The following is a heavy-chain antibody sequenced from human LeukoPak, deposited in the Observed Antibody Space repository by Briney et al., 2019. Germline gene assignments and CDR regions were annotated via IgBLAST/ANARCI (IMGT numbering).Heavy chain of an antibody. D-gene: IGHD3-10*01. V-gene: IGHV4-31*03. CDR3: ARDHKGYYYGNGRGMDV. Sequence: PSQTLSLTCTVSGGSISSGGYYWSWIRQHPGKGLEWIGYIYYSGSTYYNPSLKSRVTISVDTSKNQFSLKLSSVTAADTAVYYCARDHKGYYYGNGRGMDVWGQGTTVTVSS. CDR1: GGSISSGGYY. J-gene: IGHJ6*02. CDR2: IYYSGST.